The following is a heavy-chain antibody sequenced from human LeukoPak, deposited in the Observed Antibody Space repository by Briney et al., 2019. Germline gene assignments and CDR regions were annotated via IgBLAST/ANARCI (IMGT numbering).Heavy chain of an antibody. D-gene: IGHD3-22*01. CDR1: GFPFSSYA. J-gene: IGHJ6*02. CDR2: ISYSGGST. V-gene: IGHV3-64*04. Sequence: GGSLRLSCSASGFPFSSYAMHWVRQAPGKGLEYVSAISYSGGSTYYADSVKGRFTISRDNSKNTLYLQMNSLRAEDTAVYYCAKDSGSSGSYVWGQGTTVTVSS. CDR3: AKDSGSSGSYV.